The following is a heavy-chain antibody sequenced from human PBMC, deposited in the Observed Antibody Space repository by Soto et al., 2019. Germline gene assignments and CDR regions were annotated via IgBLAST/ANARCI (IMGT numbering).Heavy chain of an antibody. Sequence: GESLKISCAASGFTFSSYWMSWVRQAPGKGLEWVANIKQDGSEKYYVDSVKGRFTISRDNAKNSLYLQMNSLRAEDTAVYYCARASSGYDYYFDYWGQGTLVTVSS. CDR1: GFTFSSYW. J-gene: IGHJ4*02. D-gene: IGHD5-12*01. V-gene: IGHV3-7*01. CDR3: ARASSGYDYYFDY. CDR2: IKQDGSEK.